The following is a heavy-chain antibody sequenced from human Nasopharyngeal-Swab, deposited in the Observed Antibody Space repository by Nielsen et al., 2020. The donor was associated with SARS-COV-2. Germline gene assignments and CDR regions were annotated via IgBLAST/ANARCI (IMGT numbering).Heavy chain of an antibody. J-gene: IGHJ6*02. Sequence: SETLSLTCAVYGGFFSGYYWSWIRQPPGKGLEWIGEINHSGSTNYNPSLKSRVTISVDTSKNQFSLKLSSVTAADTAVYYCARGEYSSGWGYYYYYGMDVWGQGTTVTVSS. V-gene: IGHV4-34*01. CDR1: GGFFSGYY. CDR2: INHSGST. CDR3: ARGEYSSGWGYYYYYGMDV. D-gene: IGHD6-19*01.